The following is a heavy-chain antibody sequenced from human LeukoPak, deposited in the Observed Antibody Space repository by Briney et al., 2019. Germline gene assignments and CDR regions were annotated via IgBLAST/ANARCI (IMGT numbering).Heavy chain of an antibody. Sequence: SETLSLTCAVSNYPITSDYYWVWIRQPPGQGLEWIGQIFHSGIAHYNPSLKSRVTMSVDTSRSQFSVNLNSVAAADTAVYYCGRAGFGTAYNRFYYYMDVWGKETTVTVSS. CDR2: IFHSGIA. CDR1: NYPITSDYY. J-gene: IGHJ6*03. V-gene: IGHV4-38-2*01. CDR3: GRAGFGTAYNRFYYYMDV. D-gene: IGHD3-16*01.